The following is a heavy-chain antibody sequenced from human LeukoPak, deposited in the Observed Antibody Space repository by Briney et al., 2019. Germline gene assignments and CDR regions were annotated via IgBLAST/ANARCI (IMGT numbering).Heavy chain of an antibody. CDR1: GFSVSTDY. J-gene: IGHJ4*02. D-gene: IGHD7-27*01. CDR2: LYSGGNT. V-gene: IGHV3-53*01. CDR3: ARGWGSFEN. Sequence: GGSLRLSCAASGFSVSTDYMTWVRQAPGKGLEWVSTLYSGGNTYYADSVKGRFTITRDNSKNTLYLEMSSLRAEDTAEYSCARGWGSFENWGQGTLVAVSS.